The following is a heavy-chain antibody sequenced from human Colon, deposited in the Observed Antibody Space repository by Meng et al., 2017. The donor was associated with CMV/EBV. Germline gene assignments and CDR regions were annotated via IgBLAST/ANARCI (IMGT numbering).Heavy chain of an antibody. CDR3: ARGNMVVTFDFDY. D-gene: IGHD4/OR15-4a*01. CDR1: GFIFGYYS. V-gene: IGHV3-23*01. CDR2: ISSGGAST. J-gene: IGHJ4*02. Sequence: SCAASGFIFGYYSMCFVRQAPGEWVGWVSAISSGGASTYYADSVRGRFTISRDNSKNTVFLQVNSLRAEDAAVYYCARGNMVVTFDFDYWGQGTLVTVS.